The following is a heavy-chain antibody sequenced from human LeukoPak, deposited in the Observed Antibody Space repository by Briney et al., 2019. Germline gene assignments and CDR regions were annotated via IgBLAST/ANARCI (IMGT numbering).Heavy chain of an antibody. Sequence: SETLSLTCAVSGGSISSSNWWSWVRQPPGKGLEWIGEIYHSGSTNYNPSLKSRVTISVDKSKNQFSLKLSSVTAADTAVYYCARAAAAGPIPFDYWGQGTLVTVSS. CDR3: ARAAAAGPIPFDY. V-gene: IGHV4-4*02. CDR1: GGSISSSNW. J-gene: IGHJ4*02. CDR2: IYHSGST. D-gene: IGHD6-13*01.